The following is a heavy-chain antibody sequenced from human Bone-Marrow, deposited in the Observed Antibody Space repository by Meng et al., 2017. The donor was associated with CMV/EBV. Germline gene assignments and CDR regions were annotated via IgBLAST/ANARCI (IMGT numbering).Heavy chain of an antibody. D-gene: IGHD3-3*01. CDR1: GYTFTSYG. Sequence: ASVKVSCKASGYTFTSYGISWVRQAPGQGLEWMGWISAYNGNTNYAQKLQGRVTMTTDTSTSTAYMELRSLRSDDTAGYYCAKVPDGYFWSGYPDYWGQGMLVTVSS. J-gene: IGHJ4*02. V-gene: IGHV1-18*01. CDR2: ISAYNGNT. CDR3: AKVPDGYFWSGYPDY.